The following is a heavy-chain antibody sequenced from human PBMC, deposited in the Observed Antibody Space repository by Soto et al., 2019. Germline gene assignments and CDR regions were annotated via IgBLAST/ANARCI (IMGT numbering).Heavy chain of an antibody. J-gene: IGHJ4*02. CDR2: ISSSSSTI. CDR3: ARGFKQFTPG. D-gene: IGHD6-19*01. CDR1: GFTFSSYS. Sequence: SLRLSCAASGFTFSSYSMNWGRQAPGKGLEWVSYISSSSSTIYCADSVKGRFTISRDNAKNSLYLQMNSLRDEDTAVYYCARGFKQFTPGWGQGTLVTVSS. V-gene: IGHV3-48*02.